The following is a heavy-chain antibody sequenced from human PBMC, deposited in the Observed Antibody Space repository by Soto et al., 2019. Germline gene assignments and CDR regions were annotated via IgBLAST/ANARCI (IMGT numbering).Heavy chain of an antibody. CDR1: GFTFSSYA. Sequence: GGSLRLSCAASGFTFSSYAMSWVRQAPGKGLEWVSAISGSGGSTYYADSVKGRFTISRDNSKNTLYLQMNSLRAEDTAVYYCAKGPRLTYYYDSSGYRLDYWGQGTLVTVSS. CDR2: ISGSGGST. D-gene: IGHD3-22*01. CDR3: AKGPRLTYYYDSSGYRLDY. J-gene: IGHJ4*02. V-gene: IGHV3-23*01.